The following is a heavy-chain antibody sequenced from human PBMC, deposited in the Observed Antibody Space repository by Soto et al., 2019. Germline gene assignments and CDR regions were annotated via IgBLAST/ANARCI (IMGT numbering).Heavy chain of an antibody. CDR3: ARDRARYSYGFNYYYYGMDV. J-gene: IGHJ6*02. D-gene: IGHD5-18*01. V-gene: IGHV1-69*13. CDR1: GGTFSSYA. Sequence: ASVKVSCKASGGTFSSYAISWVRQAPGQGLEWMGGIIPIFGTANYAQKFQGRVTITADESTSTAYMELSSLRSEDTAVYYCARDRARYSYGFNYYYYGMDVWGQGTTVTVSS. CDR2: IIPIFGTA.